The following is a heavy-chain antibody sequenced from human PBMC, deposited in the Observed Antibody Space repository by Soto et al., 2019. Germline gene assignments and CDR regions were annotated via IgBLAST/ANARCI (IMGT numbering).Heavy chain of an antibody. CDR2: INHSGIT. CDR3: VRGPYNYNSRYFDY. D-gene: IGHD1-1*01. J-gene: IGHJ4*02. CDR1: GGSFSGYF. V-gene: IGHV4-34*01. Sequence: PSETLSLTCTVSGGSFSGYFWTWIRPPPGKGLEWLAEINHSGITNYNPSVESRVSMSVDTSKNQFSLRLYSVTAADTAVYYCVRGPYNYNSRYFDYWGQGTLVTVSS.